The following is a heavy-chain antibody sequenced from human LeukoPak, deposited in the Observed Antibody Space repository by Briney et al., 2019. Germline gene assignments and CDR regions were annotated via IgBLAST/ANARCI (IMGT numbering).Heavy chain of an antibody. CDR2: ILPDGGNK. J-gene: IGHJ4*02. D-gene: IGHD4-23*01. CDR3: AIMTTVVTNFDY. Sequence: PGRSLRLSCAVSGFSFSSFVMHWVRQAPGKGLEWVAAILPDGGNKHYADSVKGRVTISRDNSKNTLYLQMNSLRAEDTALYYCAIMTTVVTNFDYWGQGTLVTVSS. CDR1: GFSFSSFV. V-gene: IGHV3-30-3*01.